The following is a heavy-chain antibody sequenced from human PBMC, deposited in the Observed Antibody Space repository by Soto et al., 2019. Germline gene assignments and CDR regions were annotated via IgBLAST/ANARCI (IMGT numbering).Heavy chain of an antibody. CDR1: GYNFATFW. CDR2: IDPSDSYS. V-gene: IGHV5-10-1*01. Sequence: PGESLKISCKASGYNFATFWISWMRQVPGKGLEWMGRIDPSDSYSNYSPSFQGHITISADKSINTAYLHFSNLKPSDTAVYYCARHFPLPTDLQFYYYYYYGVDVWGHGTAVTVSS. J-gene: IGHJ6*02. CDR3: ARHFPLPTDLQFYYYYYYGVDV. D-gene: IGHD3-3*02.